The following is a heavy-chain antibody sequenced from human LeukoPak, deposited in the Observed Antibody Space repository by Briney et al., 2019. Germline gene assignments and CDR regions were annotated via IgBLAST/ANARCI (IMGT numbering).Heavy chain of an antibody. V-gene: IGHV4-39*07. CDR3: ARSGSRDHLKD. D-gene: IGHD1-14*01. J-gene: IGHJ4*02. CDR2: IYDSGST. CDR1: GGSIRSSYYY. Sequence: LETLSLTCTVSGGSIRSSYYYWGWIRQPPGKGLEWIGSIYDSGSTYYNPSLKSRVTISVDTSKNQFSLKLSSVTAADTAVYYCARSGSRDHLKDWGQGTLVTVSS.